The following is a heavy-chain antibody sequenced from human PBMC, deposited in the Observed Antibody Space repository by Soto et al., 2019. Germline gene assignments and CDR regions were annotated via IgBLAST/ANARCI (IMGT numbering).Heavy chain of an antibody. J-gene: IGHJ4*02. Sequence: QVQLRESGPGLVRPSGTLSLTCAVSGGSISNGQWWSWVRQAPGKGLEWIGEIYHSGSTNYNPSLKSRVTMSVVPSKNLFFLTLNSVTAADTAFYYCARDQGSHPGDWGQGTMVSVSS. CDR3: ARDQGSHPGD. D-gene: IGHD6-13*01. V-gene: IGHV4-4*02. CDR2: IYHSGST. CDR1: GGSISNGQW.